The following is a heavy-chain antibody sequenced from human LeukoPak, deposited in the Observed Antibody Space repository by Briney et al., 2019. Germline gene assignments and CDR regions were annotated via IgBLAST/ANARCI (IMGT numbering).Heavy chain of an antibody. D-gene: IGHD3-22*01. Sequence: GASVKVSCKASGYTFTSYDINWVRQATGQGLEWMGWMNPNSGNTGYAQKFQGRVTMTRNTSISTAYMELSSLRSEDTAVYYCARVGSRNSMIVVLFDYWGQGTLATVSS. CDR2: MNPNSGNT. CDR1: GYTFTSYD. V-gene: IGHV1-8*01. J-gene: IGHJ4*02. CDR3: ARVGSRNSMIVVLFDY.